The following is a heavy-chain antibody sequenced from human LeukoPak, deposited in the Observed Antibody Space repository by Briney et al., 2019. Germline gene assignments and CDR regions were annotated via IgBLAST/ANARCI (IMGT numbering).Heavy chain of an antibody. J-gene: IGHJ4*02. V-gene: IGHV1-24*01. D-gene: IGHD1-26*01. CDR3: ATEHIVGATTYIDY. Sequence: ASVKVSCKVSGYTLTELSMHWVRQAPGKGREGMGGFDPEDGETIYAQKFQGRVTMTEDTSTDTAYMELSSLGSEDTAVYYCATEHIVGATTYIDYWGQGTLVTVSS. CDR1: GYTLTELS. CDR2: FDPEDGET.